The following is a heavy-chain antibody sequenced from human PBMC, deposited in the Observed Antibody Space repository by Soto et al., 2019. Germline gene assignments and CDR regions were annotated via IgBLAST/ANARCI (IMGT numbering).Heavy chain of an antibody. CDR3: TRFPELVVGSRSTYGAYCEY. CDR1: GFTFSDYY. V-gene: IGHV3-11*06. J-gene: IGHJ4*01. CDR2: ISSSSSYT. D-gene: IGHD2-8*02. Sequence: WGSLRLSCEASGFTFSDYYMSWIRQAPGKGLEWVSYISSSSSYTNYADSLKGRFTISRDNAKNSLYLQMNSLRAEDTAVYYCTRFPELVVGSRSTYGAYCEYWGQGTLVIVSS.